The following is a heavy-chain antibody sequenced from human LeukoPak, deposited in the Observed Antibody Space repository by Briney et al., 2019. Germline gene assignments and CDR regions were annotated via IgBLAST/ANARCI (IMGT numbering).Heavy chain of an antibody. CDR2: IPYSGTT. CDR1: GGSLSGYY. V-gene: IGHV4-59*01. J-gene: IGHJ4*02. CDR3: ARKGYLEY. Sequence: SETLSLTCTVSGGSLSGYYWSWIRQPPGKGLEWIGYIPYSGTTNYNPSLKSRVTMSVDTSKNQFSLNLSSVTAADTPVYYCARKGYLEYWGQGTLVTVSS.